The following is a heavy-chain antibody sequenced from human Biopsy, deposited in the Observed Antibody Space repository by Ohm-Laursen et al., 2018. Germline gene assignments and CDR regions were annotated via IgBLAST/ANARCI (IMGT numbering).Heavy chain of an antibody. CDR1: VLSLSSTRMR. CDR2: IDWDVDK. Sequence: TQTLMLTCCFPVLSLSSTRMRISWVRQPPVKALECLGRIDWDVDKFYSPSLETILSLSKDTTTNQVVLTLTDVYSEDTATYYCARTRAHNFGALEFWGQGILVTVSS. J-gene: IGHJ4*01. CDR3: ARTRAHNFGALEF. D-gene: IGHD1-1*01. V-gene: IGHV2-70*04.